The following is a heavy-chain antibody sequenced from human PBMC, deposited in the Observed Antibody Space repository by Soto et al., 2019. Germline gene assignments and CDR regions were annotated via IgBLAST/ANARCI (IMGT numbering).Heavy chain of an antibody. CDR3: ARGNWNYYYGFDV. D-gene: IGHD1-20*01. Sequence: GGSLRLSCSASEFTFDKYYMTWVRQAPGKGPEWVANIKPDGSEQYYVDSVKGRFTISRDNANNSLYLQMNSLRAEDTAVYFCARGNWNYYYGFDVWGQGTTVTVS. CDR2: IKPDGSEQ. CDR1: EFTFDKYY. V-gene: IGHV3-7*01. J-gene: IGHJ6*02.